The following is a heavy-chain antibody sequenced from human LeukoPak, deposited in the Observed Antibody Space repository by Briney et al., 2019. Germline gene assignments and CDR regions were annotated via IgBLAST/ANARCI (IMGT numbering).Heavy chain of an antibody. J-gene: IGHJ5*02. CDR1: GGSFSGYY. CDR3: ARAYSSSWYFNWFDP. CDR2: INHSGST. V-gene: IGHV4-34*01. D-gene: IGHD6-13*01. Sequence: SETLSLTCAVYGGSFSGYYWSWIRQPPGKGLEWIGEINHSGSTNYNPSLKRRVTISVDTSKNQFSLKLSSVTAADTAVYYCARAYSSSWYFNWFDPWGQGTLVTVSS.